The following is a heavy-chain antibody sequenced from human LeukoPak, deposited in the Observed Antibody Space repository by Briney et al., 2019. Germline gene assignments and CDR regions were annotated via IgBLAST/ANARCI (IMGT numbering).Heavy chain of an antibody. CDR1: GGSISNYY. Sequence: PSQTLSLTCAVSGGSISNYYWSWIRQPAGKGLEWIGRIYRSGSANYNPSLKSRVTMSVDTSKNQFSLKLNSVTAADTAVYYCAREYGDFDYWGQGTLVTVSS. CDR3: AREYGDFDY. J-gene: IGHJ4*02. V-gene: IGHV4-4*07. CDR2: IYRSGSA. D-gene: IGHD4-17*01.